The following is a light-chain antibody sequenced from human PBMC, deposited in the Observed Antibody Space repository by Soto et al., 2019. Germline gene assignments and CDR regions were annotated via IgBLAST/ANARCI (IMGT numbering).Light chain of an antibody. V-gene: IGKV3-15*01. J-gene: IGKJ1*01. CDR1: QSVSGY. CDR2: RIF. CDR3: LQHYSWPWT. Sequence: EIVITQSPVTPPLFPGETVTPSCRASQSVSGYLDWFHQKPGQAPRLVLLRIFTRAIGVPARFSGSGSETEFTLTISGLQSEDSGVYYCLQHYSWPWTFGQGTKVGIK.